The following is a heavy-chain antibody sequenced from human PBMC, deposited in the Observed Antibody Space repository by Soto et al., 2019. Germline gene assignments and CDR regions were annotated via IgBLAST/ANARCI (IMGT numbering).Heavy chain of an antibody. CDR1: GGTFSSYA. V-gene: IGHV1-69*12. CDR3: ARGQTGGGWGYYFDY. CDR2: IITIFGTA. D-gene: IGHD3-16*01. Sequence: QVQLVQSGAEVKKPGSAVKVSCKASGGTFSSYAIDWVRQAPGQGLEWMGGIITIFGTADYAQKFQGRVTIAADESTSTAYMELSSLRSEDTAVYYCARGQTGGGWGYYFDYWGQGTLVTVSS. J-gene: IGHJ4*02.